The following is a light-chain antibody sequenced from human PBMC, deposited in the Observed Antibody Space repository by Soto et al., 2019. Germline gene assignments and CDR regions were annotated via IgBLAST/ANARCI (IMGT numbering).Light chain of an antibody. CDR1: SIYIGHYDY. J-gene: IGLJ1*01. V-gene: IGLV2-14*03. Sequence: SDLTQPSSLYGSPRQALPIPCPGTSIYIGHYDYVSWYQQHPGKAPKLMIYHVTYRPSGVSNRYSGSKSGNSASLTISGLQADDEADYYCCSLTTSHTYVFGSGTKV. CDR2: HVT. CDR3: CSLTTSHTYV.